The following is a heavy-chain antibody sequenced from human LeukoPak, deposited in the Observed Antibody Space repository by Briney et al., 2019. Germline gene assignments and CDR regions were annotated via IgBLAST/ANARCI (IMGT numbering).Heavy chain of an antibody. CDR1: GGSISTSNYY. CDR2: IFYSGST. Sequence: PSETLSLTCTVSGGSISTSNYYWGWIRQPPGKGLEWIGNIFYSGSTYYNPSLKSRVTISVDKSQNQFSLKVNSLTAADTAVYYCATNGYYCMDVWGKGTTVTVSS. CDR3: ATNGYYCMDV. V-gene: IGHV4-39*07. J-gene: IGHJ6*03. D-gene: IGHD2-8*01.